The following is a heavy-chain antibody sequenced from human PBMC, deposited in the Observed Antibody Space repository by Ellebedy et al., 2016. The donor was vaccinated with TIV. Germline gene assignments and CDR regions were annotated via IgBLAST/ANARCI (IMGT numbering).Heavy chain of an antibody. D-gene: IGHD3-10*01. V-gene: IGHV3-7*03. Sequence: PGGSLRLSCAGSGFTFSFYWMSWVRQAPGKGPEWVANINKDRSEKFYVDSVKGRFTISRDNAKNSLYLQMNSLRAEDTAVYYCASPPGVVALWGQGTLVTVSS. J-gene: IGHJ4*02. CDR1: GFTFSFYW. CDR2: INKDRSEK. CDR3: ASPPGVVAL.